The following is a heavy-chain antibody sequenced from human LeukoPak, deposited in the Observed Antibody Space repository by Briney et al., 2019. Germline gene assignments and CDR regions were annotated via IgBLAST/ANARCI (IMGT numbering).Heavy chain of an antibody. D-gene: IGHD2-2*01. V-gene: IGHV4-31*03. CDR3: PRQIGSCGDTRCYAIGFDY. CDR2: ISYSGSS. J-gene: IGHJ4*02. Sequence: SETLSLTCTVSDVSINSGGFYWTWIRQHPGKGLEWMGNISYSGSSYYNPSLRSRLSMSTDTSKNQFSLRLSSVTAADTAVYYCPRQIGSCGDTRCYAIGFDYWGKGILVGVPS. CDR1: DVSINSGGFY.